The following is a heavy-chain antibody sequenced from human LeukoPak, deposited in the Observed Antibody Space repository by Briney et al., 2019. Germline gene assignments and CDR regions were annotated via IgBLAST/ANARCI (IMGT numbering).Heavy chain of an antibody. CDR1: GYTFTSYD. V-gene: IGHV1-8*01. Sequence: GASVKVSCKASGYTFTSYDINWVRQATGQGLEWMGWMNPNSGDTGYAQRFQGRVTMTRNTSIRTAYMELSSLRSEDSAVYYCVRGGMGQLLANEYFQHWGQGTLVTVSS. CDR3: VRGGMGQLLANEYFQH. CDR2: MNPNSGDT. J-gene: IGHJ1*01. D-gene: IGHD1-26*01.